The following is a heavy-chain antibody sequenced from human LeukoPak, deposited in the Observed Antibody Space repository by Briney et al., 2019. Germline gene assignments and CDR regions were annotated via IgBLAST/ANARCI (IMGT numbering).Heavy chain of an antibody. CDR2: IYAGDSDT. CDR3: ARAAANERENWFDP. V-gene: IGHV5-51*01. J-gene: IGHJ5*02. D-gene: IGHD2-2*01. Sequence: GESLKISCKASGYSFPHYWIGWVRQMPGKGLEWMGIIYAGDSDTRYNPPFQGQVTISADKSISTAYLQWSSLKASDTAIYYCARAAANERENWFDPWGQGTLVTVSS. CDR1: GYSFPHYW.